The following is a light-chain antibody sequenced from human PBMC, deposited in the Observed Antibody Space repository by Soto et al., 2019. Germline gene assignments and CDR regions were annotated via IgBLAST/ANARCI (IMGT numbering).Light chain of an antibody. V-gene: IGLV1-40*01. CDR2: ADN. CDR3: QSYDTSLSGVI. Sequence: QSVLTQTPSVSGAPGQKITMSCTRSSSNIGAGYDVHWYQQLPGAAPRLLIYADNNRPSGVPDRFSASNSGTSASLAITGLQGEDEAVYYCQSYDTSLSGVIVGAGTKLTVL. J-gene: IGLJ2*01. CDR1: SSNIGAGYD.